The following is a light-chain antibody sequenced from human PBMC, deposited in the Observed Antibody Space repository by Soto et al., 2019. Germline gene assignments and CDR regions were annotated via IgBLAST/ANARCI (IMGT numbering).Light chain of an antibody. J-gene: IGKJ5*01. CDR2: AAS. CDR3: QQYYSYPSIT. V-gene: IGKV1-8*01. CDR1: QGISSY. Sequence: AIRMTQSPSSFSASTGDRVTITCRASQGISSYLAWYQQKPGKAPKLLIYAASTLQSGVPSRFSGSGSGTDFTLTIICLQSEDFATYYCQQYYSYPSITFGKVTRLEIK.